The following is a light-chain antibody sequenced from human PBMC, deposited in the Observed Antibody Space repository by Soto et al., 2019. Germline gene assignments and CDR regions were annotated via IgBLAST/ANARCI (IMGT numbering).Light chain of an antibody. CDR3: QQYGSSPRT. V-gene: IGKV3-20*01. Sequence: EIALTQSPGTLSLSPGERATLSCRASQSVSSSYLAWYQQKLGQAPRLLIYGASSRATGIPDRFSGSGSGTDFTLTISRLEPEDFAVYYCQQYGSSPRTFGQGTKVDIK. CDR1: QSVSSSY. J-gene: IGKJ1*01. CDR2: GAS.